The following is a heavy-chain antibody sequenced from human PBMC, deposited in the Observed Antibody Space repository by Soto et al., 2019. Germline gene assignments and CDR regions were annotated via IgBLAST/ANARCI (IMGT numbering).Heavy chain of an antibody. CDR2: ISYGGST. Sequence: QVQLQESGPGLVKPSQTLSLTWTVSGGSINWGGYCWSGIRQHPGKGLDWIGCISYGGSTSYNPSLKSRVTISVDTSKNQFSLKLTSVTAADTAVYYCSRGILVWGQGALITVSS. CDR1: GGSINWGGYC. V-gene: IGHV4-31*02. D-gene: IGHD5-18*01. J-gene: IGHJ4*02. CDR3: SRGILV.